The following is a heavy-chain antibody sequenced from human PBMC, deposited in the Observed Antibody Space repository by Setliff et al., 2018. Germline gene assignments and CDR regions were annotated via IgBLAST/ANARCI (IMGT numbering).Heavy chain of an antibody. V-gene: IGHV3-23*01. D-gene: IGHD1-1*01. Sequence: GGSLRLSCAASRFTFSNYAMSWVRQAPGKGLEWVSAISASGDSTYYADSVKGRFTISRDNAKNSLYLQMTSLRAEDTAIYYCARTTGYRLEGDFDYWGQGTLVTVSS. J-gene: IGHJ4*02. CDR1: RFTFSNYA. CDR2: ISASGDST. CDR3: ARTTGYRLEGDFDY.